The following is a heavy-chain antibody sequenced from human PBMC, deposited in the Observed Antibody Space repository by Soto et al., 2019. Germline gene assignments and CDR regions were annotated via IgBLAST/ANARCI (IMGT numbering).Heavy chain of an antibody. CDR2: IYYSGST. Sequence: SETLSLTCTVSGGSISSYYWSWIRQPPGKGLEWIGYIYYSGSTNYNPSLKSRVTISVDTSKNQFSLKLSSVTAADTAVYYCARDIVVVPAADKYYYYGMDVWGQGTTVTVSS. CDR3: ARDIVVVPAADKYYYYGMDV. V-gene: IGHV4-59*01. CDR1: GGSISSYY. D-gene: IGHD2-2*01. J-gene: IGHJ6*02.